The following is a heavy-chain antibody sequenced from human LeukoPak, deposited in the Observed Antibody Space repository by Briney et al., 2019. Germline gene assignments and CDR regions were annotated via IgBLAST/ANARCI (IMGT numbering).Heavy chain of an antibody. CDR3: ARSGITIFGVVIGFFDY. CDR2: INHSGST. V-gene: IGHV4-34*01. D-gene: IGHD3-3*01. J-gene: IGHJ4*02. CDR1: GGSFGGYY. Sequence: SETLSLTCAVDGGSFGGYYWSWIRQPPGKGLEWIGEINHSGSTNYNPSLKSRVTISVDTSKNQFSLKLSSVTAADTAVYYCARSGITIFGVVIGFFDYWGQGTLVTVSS.